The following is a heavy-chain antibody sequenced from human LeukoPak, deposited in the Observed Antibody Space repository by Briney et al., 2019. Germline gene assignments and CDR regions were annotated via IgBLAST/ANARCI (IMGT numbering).Heavy chain of an antibody. V-gene: IGHV4-30-4*08. CDR3: AREDDSSSWYDAFDI. Sequence: SQTLSLTCTVSGGSISSGDYYWSWIRQPPGKGLEWIGYIYYSGSTYYNPSLKSRVTISVDTSKNQFSLKLSSVTAADTAVYYCAREDDSSSWYDAFDIWGQGTMVTVSS. CDR2: IYYSGST. J-gene: IGHJ3*02. D-gene: IGHD6-13*01. CDR1: GGSISSGDYY.